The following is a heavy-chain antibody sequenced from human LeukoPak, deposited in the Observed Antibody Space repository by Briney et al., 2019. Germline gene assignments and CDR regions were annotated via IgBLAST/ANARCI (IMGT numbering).Heavy chain of an antibody. CDR3: AGVDTVMAYYFDL. CDR1: GFTVSTNC. CDR2: IYSGGTT. Sequence: GGSLRLSCAASGFTVSTNCMTWVRQAPGKGLEWVSTIYSGGTTYYADSVMGRFTISRHNSRNTLYLQMNSLRAEDTAVYYCAGVDTVMAYYFDLWGQGTLVTVSS. V-gene: IGHV3-53*04. J-gene: IGHJ4*02. D-gene: IGHD5-18*01.